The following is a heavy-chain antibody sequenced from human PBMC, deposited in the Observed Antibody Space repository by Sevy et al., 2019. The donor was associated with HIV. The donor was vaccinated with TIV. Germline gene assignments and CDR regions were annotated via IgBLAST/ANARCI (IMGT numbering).Heavy chain of an antibody. Sequence: GGSLRLSCAASEFTFSSYNMNWVRQAPGKGLEWVSSISGSSNYIYYAESVKGRFRISSDNVEDTLYLQMNSLRADDTAVYYCARGPPDGSYDYFDYWGQGTLVTVSS. CDR3: ARGPPDGSYDYFDY. D-gene: IGHD1-26*01. V-gene: IGHV3-21*06. J-gene: IGHJ4*02. CDR1: EFTFSSYN. CDR2: ISGSSNYI.